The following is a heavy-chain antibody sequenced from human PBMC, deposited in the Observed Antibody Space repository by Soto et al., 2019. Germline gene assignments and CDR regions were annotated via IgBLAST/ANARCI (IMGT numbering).Heavy chain of an antibody. J-gene: IGHJ4*02. CDR2: IYYSGTT. CDR3: ARDRLGYCISTSCYAGISPTRKRMYYFDY. D-gene: IGHD2-2*01. V-gene: IGHV4-28*03. CDR1: GYSISSSNW. Sequence: PSETLSLTCAVPGYSISSSNWWGWIRQPPGKGLEWIGYIYYSGTTYYNPSLKSRVTMSVDTSKNQFSLKLSSVTAADTAVYYCARDRLGYCISTSCYAGISPTRKRMYYFDYWGQGTLVTVS.